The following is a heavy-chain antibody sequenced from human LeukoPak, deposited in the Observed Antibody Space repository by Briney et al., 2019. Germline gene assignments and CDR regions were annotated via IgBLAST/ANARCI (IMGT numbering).Heavy chain of an antibody. CDR2: IFYSGST. D-gene: IGHD2-2*01. V-gene: IGHV4-39*01. CDR1: GDSINTDHY. CDR3: ARRGITYSSSFFAY. Sequence: SETLSLTCTVSGDSINTDHYWSWIRQPPGKGLEWIGSIFYSGSTYYNPSLKSRVTMSVDTSKNQFSLRVTSVTAADTATYYCARRGITYSSSFFAYWGQGTLVTVSS. J-gene: IGHJ4*02.